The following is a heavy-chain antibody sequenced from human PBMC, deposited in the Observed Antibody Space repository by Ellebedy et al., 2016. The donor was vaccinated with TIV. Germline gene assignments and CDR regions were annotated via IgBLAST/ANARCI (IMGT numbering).Heavy chain of an antibody. Sequence: PGGSLRLSCAASGFTFDEYTMHWVRQAPGKGLEWVSGITWNSDSIGYADSVKGRFTISRDNAKKSLYMQVNSLRTEDTALYYCVKGTYYYGSGTKWDLDYWGQGTLVTVSS. CDR1: GFTFDEYT. J-gene: IGHJ4*02. CDR3: VKGTYYYGSGTKWDLDY. D-gene: IGHD3-10*01. V-gene: IGHV3-9*01. CDR2: ITWNSDSI.